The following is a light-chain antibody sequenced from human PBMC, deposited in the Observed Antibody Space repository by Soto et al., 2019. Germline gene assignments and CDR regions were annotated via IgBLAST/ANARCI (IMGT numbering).Light chain of an antibody. CDR1: QSVSRN. Sequence: EIVMTQSPATLSVSPGERATLSCRASQSVSRNLAWYRQKPGLAPRLLIYVASTRATGIPDRFSGSGSGTEFTLNISSLQSEDFAFYYCQQYNNWPYTFGQGTKLEIK. CDR2: VAS. J-gene: IGKJ2*01. CDR3: QQYNNWPYT. V-gene: IGKV3-15*01.